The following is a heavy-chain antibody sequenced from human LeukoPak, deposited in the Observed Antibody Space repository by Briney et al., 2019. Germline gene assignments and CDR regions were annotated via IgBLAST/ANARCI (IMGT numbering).Heavy chain of an antibody. J-gene: IGHJ4*02. Sequence: GYIHYSGITYYNPSLKSRVTISVATSKNQFSLKLTSVTAADTAVYYCANYDSSGYYTFAFWGQGTLVTVSS. CDR3: ANYDSSGYYTFAF. V-gene: IGHV4-31*02. D-gene: IGHD3-22*01. CDR2: IHYSGIT.